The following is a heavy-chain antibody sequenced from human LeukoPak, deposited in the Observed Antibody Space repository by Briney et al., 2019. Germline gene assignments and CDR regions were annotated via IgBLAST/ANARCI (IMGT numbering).Heavy chain of an antibody. V-gene: IGHV1-24*01. CDR3: ATGFSGWLYYDY. CDR2: FDPEDGET. J-gene: IGHJ4*02. CDR1: GYTFSGYY. D-gene: IGHD6-19*01. Sequence: GASVKVSCKASGYTFSGYYMHWVRQAPGKGLEWMGGFDPEDGETIYAQKFQGRVTMTEDTSTDTAYMELSSLRSEDTAVYYCATGFSGWLYYDYWGQGTLVTVSS.